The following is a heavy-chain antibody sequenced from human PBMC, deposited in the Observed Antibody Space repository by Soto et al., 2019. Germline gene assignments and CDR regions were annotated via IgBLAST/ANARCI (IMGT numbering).Heavy chain of an antibody. J-gene: IGHJ3*01. CDR3: ARGHPTNGPNDALDL. CDR1: GFTFSSYG. CDR2: IWSDESSK. Sequence: QVQLVESGGGVVQPGRSLRLSCAASGFTFSSYGMHWVRQAPGKGLEWVAAIWSDESSKYYADSVKGRFTISRDNSKNTLFLQMNSLRAEDTAVYYCARGHPTNGPNDALDLWGQGTVVTVSS. D-gene: IGHD1-1*01. V-gene: IGHV3-33*01.